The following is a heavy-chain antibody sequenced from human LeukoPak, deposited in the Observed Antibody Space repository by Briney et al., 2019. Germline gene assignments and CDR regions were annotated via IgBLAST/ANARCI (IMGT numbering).Heavy chain of an antibody. CDR3: ARANTSGFYYDY. V-gene: IGHV4-31*03. Sequence: SQTLSLTCTVSGAPFSSGGYYWSWIRQDPGKGLEWVGYIYYSGSTYYNPSLKSRVTISVDTSKNQFSLKLSSVTAADTAVYYCARANTSGFYYDYWGQGTLVTVSS. D-gene: IGHD3-22*01. CDR2: IYYSGST. J-gene: IGHJ4*02. CDR1: GAPFSSGGYY.